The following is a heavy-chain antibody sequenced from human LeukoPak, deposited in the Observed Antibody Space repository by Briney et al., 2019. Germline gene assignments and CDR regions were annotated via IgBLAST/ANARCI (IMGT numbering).Heavy chain of an antibody. V-gene: IGHV3-9*01. CDR2: INWDSGSV. J-gene: IGHJ5*01. CDR1: GFTFDGYA. CDR3: AKGNWFDS. Sequence: GGSLRLSCTASGFTFDGYAMHWVRQPPGKGLEWVSGINWDSGSVGYTDSVKGRFTISRDDTKNSLYLQMHSLRAEDTALYYCAKGNWFDSWGQGTLVTVSS.